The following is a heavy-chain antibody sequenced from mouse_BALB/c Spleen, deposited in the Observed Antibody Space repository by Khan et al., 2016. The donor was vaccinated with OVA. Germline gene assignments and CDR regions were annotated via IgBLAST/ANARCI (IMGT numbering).Heavy chain of an antibody. CDR1: GYSFTGYF. J-gene: IGHJ2*01. CDR3: TRIYGSDFDY. Sequence: VQLQQSGPELVKPGASVKISCKASGYSFTGYFMSWVMQSHGKSLEWIGRINPHIGETLYNQQFKGKATLTVDESSSTAHMELRSLASEDSAVYYCTRIYGSDFDYWGQGTPLTVSS. CDR2: INPHIGET. V-gene: IGHV1-20*02. D-gene: IGHD1-1*01.